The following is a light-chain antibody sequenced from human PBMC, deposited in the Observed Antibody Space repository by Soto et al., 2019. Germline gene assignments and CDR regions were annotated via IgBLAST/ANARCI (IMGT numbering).Light chain of an antibody. Sequence: EIVLTQSPVTLSLSPGERATLSCRASQSVGIQLAWYQHRPGQAPRLLIYDTSNRATDIPARFSGSGSGTDFTLTINKLEPEDFAVYYCLQRDSWPRTFGQGTKQEIK. CDR1: QSVGIQ. CDR3: LQRDSWPRT. CDR2: DTS. J-gene: IGKJ2*01. V-gene: IGKV3-11*01.